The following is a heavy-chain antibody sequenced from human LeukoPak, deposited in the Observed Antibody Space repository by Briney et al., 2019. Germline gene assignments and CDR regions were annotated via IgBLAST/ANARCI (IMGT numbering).Heavy chain of an antibody. D-gene: IGHD3-22*01. CDR3: ASLTYYYDSSGRDAFDI. J-gene: IGHJ3*02. Sequence: PGGSLRLSCAASGFSFNTCAMSWVRQAPGKGLEWVSTISGGGRSTDYADSVKGQFTISRDNAKNSLYLQMNSLRAEDTAVYYCASLTYYYDSSGRDAFDIWGQGTMVTVSS. CDR2: ISGGGRST. V-gene: IGHV3-23*01. CDR1: GFSFNTCA.